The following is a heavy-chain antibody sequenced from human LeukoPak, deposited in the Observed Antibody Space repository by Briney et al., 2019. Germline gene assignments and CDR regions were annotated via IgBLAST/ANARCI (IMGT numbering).Heavy chain of an antibody. CDR2: ISGSGGTT. CDR1: GFTFSTYA. J-gene: IGHJ4*02. V-gene: IGHV3-23*01. CDR3: AKRSVGYDFWSGVDY. D-gene: IGHD3-3*01. Sequence: GGSLRLSCAASGFTFSTYAMSWVRQAPGKGLEWVSAISGSGGTTYYADSVKGRFTISRDNSKNTLHLQTNSLRAEDTAVYYCAKRSVGYDFWSGVDYWGQGTLVTVSS.